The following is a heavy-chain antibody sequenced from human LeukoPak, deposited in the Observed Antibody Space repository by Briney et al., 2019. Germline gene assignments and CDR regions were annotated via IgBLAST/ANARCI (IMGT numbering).Heavy chain of an antibody. CDR3: ARDHEWAFEL. J-gene: IGHJ4*02. CDR1: GFPFARYV. Sequence: AGGSLRLSCEGSGFPFARYVMSWVRQAPGKGLEWIGYIYHDAEMIFYPDFVKGRFTISRDNAKKSLYLQMNALRYEDTAIYYYARDHEWAFELWGEGTLVTVST. D-gene: IGHD1-7*01. V-gene: IGHV3-48*02. CDR2: IYHDAEMI.